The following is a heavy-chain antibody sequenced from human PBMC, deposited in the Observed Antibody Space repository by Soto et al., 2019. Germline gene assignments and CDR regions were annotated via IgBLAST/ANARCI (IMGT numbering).Heavy chain of an antibody. CDR3: ARGAGPPGYYYYGMDV. V-gene: IGHV1-2*04. Sequence: QVPLVQSGAEVKKPGASVKVSCKASGYTFTGYYMHWVRQAPGQGLEWMGWINPNSGGTNYAQKFQGWVTMTRDTSISTAYMELSRLRSDDTAVYYCARGAGPPGYYYYGMDVWGQGTTVTVSS. CDR2: INPNSGGT. J-gene: IGHJ6*02. CDR1: GYTFTGYY. D-gene: IGHD6-13*01.